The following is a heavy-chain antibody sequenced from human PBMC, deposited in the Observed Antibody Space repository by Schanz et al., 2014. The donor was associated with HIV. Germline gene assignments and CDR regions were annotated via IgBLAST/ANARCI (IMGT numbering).Heavy chain of an antibody. Sequence: QVQLVQSGAEVKKPGASVKVSCKASGYPFTSYAISWMRQAPGQGPEWMGWINPYNGNTDHVQRFQGRVTMSTDTSTNTAYMELSSLRSEDTAVYYCARDSPVAAGTLDYWGQGTLVTVSS. CDR3: ARDSPVAAGTLDY. CDR1: GYPFTSYA. V-gene: IGHV1-18*01. CDR2: INPYNGNT. D-gene: IGHD6-13*01. J-gene: IGHJ4*02.